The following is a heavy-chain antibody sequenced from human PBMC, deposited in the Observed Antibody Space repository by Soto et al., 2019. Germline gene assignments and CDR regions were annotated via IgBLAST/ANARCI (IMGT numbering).Heavy chain of an antibody. D-gene: IGHD3-10*01. J-gene: IGHJ6*02. Sequence: SVKVSCQASGGPYNSFAISWGRQAPVQGLEWIGGIIPVFGTATYAQKFKGRVTITAEESTSTAYMELSSLTSEDKAVYYCARFLGGAGSYYDGQNYNYYNGMDVWGQGTTVTVSS. V-gene: IGHV1-69*01. CDR3: ARFLGGAGSYYDGQNYNYYNGMDV. CDR1: GGPYNSFA. CDR2: IIPVFGTA.